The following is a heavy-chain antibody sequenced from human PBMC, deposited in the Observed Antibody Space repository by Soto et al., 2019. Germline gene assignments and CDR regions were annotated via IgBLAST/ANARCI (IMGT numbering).Heavy chain of an antibody. CDR3: ARDSRGATVPDC. J-gene: IGHJ4*01. D-gene: IGHD4-17*01. CDR1: GYTFTSYG. Sequence: QVQLVQSGAEVKKPGASVKVSCKASGYTFTSYGISWVRQAPGQGLEWMGWISAYNGNRNYAQKLQGRVTMTTDTSTSTSYMELRSLRSDDTAMYFCARDSRGATVPDCWGHGTLVTVSS. V-gene: IGHV1-18*01. CDR2: ISAYNGNR.